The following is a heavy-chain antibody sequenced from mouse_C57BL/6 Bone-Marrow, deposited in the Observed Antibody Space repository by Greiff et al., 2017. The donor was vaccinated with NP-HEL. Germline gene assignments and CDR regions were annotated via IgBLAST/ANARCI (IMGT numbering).Heavy chain of an antibody. CDR3: ARKGFAY. V-gene: IGHV1-81*01. CDR2: IYPRSGNT. CDR1: GYTFTSYG. Sequence: QVQLQQSGAELARPGASVKLSCKASGYTFTSYGISWVKQRTGQGLEWIGVIYPRSGNTYYNEKIKGKATLTADKSSSTASMELRSLTSDDSAVYFCARKGFAYWGQGTLVTVSA. J-gene: IGHJ3*01.